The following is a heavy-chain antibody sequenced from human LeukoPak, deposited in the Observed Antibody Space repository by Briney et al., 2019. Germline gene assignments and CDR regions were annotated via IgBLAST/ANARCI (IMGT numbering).Heavy chain of an antibody. CDR3: ARDTTLALDFDY. D-gene: IGHD1-26*01. CDR1: GYTFTDYY. CDR2: ISPSSGGT. V-gene: IGHV1-2*02. J-gene: IGHJ4*02. Sequence: ASVKVSCKASGYTFTDYYVHWVRQAPGQGLEWMGWISPSSGGTNYAQKFQGRVTMTRDTSINTAYMELSRLRSDDTAVYYCARDTTLALDFDYWGQGTLVTVYS.